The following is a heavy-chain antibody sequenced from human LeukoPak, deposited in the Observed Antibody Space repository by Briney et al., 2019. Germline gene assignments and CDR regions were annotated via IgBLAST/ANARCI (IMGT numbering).Heavy chain of an antibody. CDR3: VRHEGGGFHRY. CDR2: IYYSGTT. J-gene: IGHJ4*02. D-gene: IGHD2-15*01. CDR1: GGSISSGGYY. Sequence: SETLSLTCAVSGGSISSGGYYWSWIRQHPGKGLEWIAYIYYSGTTNYNPSLKSRVTISVDTSNNQFSLKLSSVTAADTAVYCCVRHEGGGFHRYWGQGTLVTVSS. V-gene: IGHV4-61*08.